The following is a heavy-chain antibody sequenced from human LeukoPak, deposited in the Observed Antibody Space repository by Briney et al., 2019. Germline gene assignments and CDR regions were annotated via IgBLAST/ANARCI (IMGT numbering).Heavy chain of an antibody. CDR1: GGSISSSSYY. J-gene: IGHJ4*02. Sequence: SETLSLTCTVSGGSISSSSYYWGWIRQPPGKGLEWIGSIYYSGSTYYNPSLKSRVTISVDTSKNQFSLKLSSVTAADTAVYYCARDRRIAAAGGGRYYFDYWGQGTLVTVSS. CDR2: IYYSGST. D-gene: IGHD6-13*01. V-gene: IGHV4-39*07. CDR3: ARDRRIAAAGGGRYYFDY.